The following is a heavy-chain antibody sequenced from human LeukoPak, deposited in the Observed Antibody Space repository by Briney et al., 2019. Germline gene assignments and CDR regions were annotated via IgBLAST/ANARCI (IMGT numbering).Heavy chain of an antibody. Sequence: GAPVKVSCKASGYTFTGYYMHWVRQAPGQGLEWIGWINPNSGGTNYAQKFQGRVTMTRDTSISTAYMELSRLRSDDTAVYYCASNPRRIAAAVPFDYWGQGTLVTVSS. D-gene: IGHD6-13*01. J-gene: IGHJ4*02. CDR3: ASNPRRIAAAVPFDY. CDR1: GYTFTGYY. V-gene: IGHV1-2*02. CDR2: INPNSGGT.